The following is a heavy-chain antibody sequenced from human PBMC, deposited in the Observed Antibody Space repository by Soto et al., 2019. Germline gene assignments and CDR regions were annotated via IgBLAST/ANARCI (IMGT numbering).Heavy chain of an antibody. CDR2: ISSNGGST. J-gene: IGHJ5*02. V-gene: IGHV3-64D*06. CDR1: GFTFSSYA. D-gene: IGHD3-3*01. CDR3: EKEGRITIFGVVINEGWFDP. Sequence: GGSLRLSCSASGFTFSSYAMHWVRQAPGKGLEYVSAISSNGGSTYYADSVKGRFTISRDNSKNTLYLQMSSLRAEDTAVYYCEKEGRITIFGVVINEGWFDPWGQGTLVTVSS.